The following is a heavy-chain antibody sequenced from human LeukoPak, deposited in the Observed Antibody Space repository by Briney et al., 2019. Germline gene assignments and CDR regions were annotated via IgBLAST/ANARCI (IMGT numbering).Heavy chain of an antibody. V-gene: IGHV3-23*01. CDR3: AKDLDIVATITGN. CDR1: GFTFSSYA. D-gene: IGHD5-12*01. CDR2: VSGSCGST. J-gene: IGHJ4*02. Sequence: GGSLRLSCAASGFTFSSYAMSWVRQAPGKGLEWVSGVSGSCGSTYYADSVKGRFTISRDNSKNTLYLQMNSLRAEDTAVYYCAKDLDIVATITGNWGQGTLVTVSS.